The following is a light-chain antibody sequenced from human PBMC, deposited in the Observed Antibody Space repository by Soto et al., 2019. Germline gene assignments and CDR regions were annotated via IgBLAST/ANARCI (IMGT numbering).Light chain of an antibody. CDR2: KAS. Sequence: DIQMTQSPSTLSASVGDRVTITCRASQSISIWLAWYQQKPGKAPKLLIYKASSLESGVPSRFSGSGAGTEFTLNISSLQPDDFATYYCQQYNSYRTFGQGTKVEIK. CDR3: QQYNSYRT. J-gene: IGKJ1*01. V-gene: IGKV1-5*03. CDR1: QSISIW.